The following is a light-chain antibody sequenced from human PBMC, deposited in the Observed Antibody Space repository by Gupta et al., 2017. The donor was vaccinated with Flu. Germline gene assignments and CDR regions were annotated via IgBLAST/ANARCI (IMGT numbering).Light chain of an antibody. V-gene: IGKV1-5*03. CDR1: QSFSTW. Sequence: IQMTQSPSTLSASVGDTVTITCRASQSFSTWLAWYQQKPGQAPKLLIYKASSSETGVPSRFSGSGSGSDFTLTISSLQPEDFATYYCQQYNTYPWTFGQGTKVEI. J-gene: IGKJ1*01. CDR3: QQYNTYPWT. CDR2: KAS.